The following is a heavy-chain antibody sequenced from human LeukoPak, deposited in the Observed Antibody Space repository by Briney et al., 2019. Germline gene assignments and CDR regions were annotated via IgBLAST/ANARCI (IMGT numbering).Heavy chain of an antibody. J-gene: IGHJ6*04. Sequence: ASVKVSCKASGGTFISYAISWVRQAPGQGLEWMGGIIPIFGTANYAQKFQGRVTITADESTSTAYMELSRLRSEDTAVYYCARAPWDTRGYCSGGSCYPRYYYYGMDVWGKGTTVTVSS. CDR2: IIPIFGTA. D-gene: IGHD2-15*01. CDR1: GGTFISYA. CDR3: ARAPWDTRGYCSGGSCYPRYYYYGMDV. V-gene: IGHV1-69*13.